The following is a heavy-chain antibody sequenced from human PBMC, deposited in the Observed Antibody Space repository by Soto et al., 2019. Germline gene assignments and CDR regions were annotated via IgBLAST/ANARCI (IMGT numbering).Heavy chain of an antibody. V-gene: IGHV4-59*01. CDR1: VGSITGYY. Sequence: SETLSLTCTVSVGSITGYYWSWIRQSPGKGLEWIGCSYYTGATNYNPSLKSRVTILVYTSKNQFSLTLSSATAADTAVYYCARERTPRTGFGGRGTLVTVSS. J-gene: IGHJ4*02. CDR3: ARERTPRTGF. D-gene: IGHD7-27*01. CDR2: SYYTGAT.